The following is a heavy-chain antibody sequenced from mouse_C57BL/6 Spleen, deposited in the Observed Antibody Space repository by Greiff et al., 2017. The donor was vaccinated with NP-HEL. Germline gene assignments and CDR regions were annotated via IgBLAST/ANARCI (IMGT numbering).Heavy chain of an antibody. J-gene: IGHJ3*01. D-gene: IGHD1-1*01. CDR3: ARDHYYGSSYAWFAY. Sequence: EVQLQQSGPGMVKPSQSLSLTCTVTGYSITSGYDWHWIRHFPGNKLEWMGYISYSGSTNYNPSLKSRISITHDTSKNHFFLKLNSVTTEDTATYYCARDHYYGSSYAWFAYWGQGTLVTVSA. V-gene: IGHV3-1*01. CDR2: ISYSGST. CDR1: GYSITSGYD.